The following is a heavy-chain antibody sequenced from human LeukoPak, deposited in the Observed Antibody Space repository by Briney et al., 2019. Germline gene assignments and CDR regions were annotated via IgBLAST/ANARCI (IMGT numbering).Heavy chain of an antibody. CDR3: ARVDNTNDAFDI. V-gene: IGHV4-34*01. J-gene: IGHJ3*02. Sequence: SETLSLTCAVYGGSLSGYYWSWIRQPPGKGLEWIGEINHSGSTYYNPSLKSRVTISVDTSKNQFSLKLSSVTAADTAVYYCARVDNTNDAFDIWGQGTMVTVSS. CDR2: INHSGST. CDR1: GGSLSGYY. D-gene: IGHD1-14*01.